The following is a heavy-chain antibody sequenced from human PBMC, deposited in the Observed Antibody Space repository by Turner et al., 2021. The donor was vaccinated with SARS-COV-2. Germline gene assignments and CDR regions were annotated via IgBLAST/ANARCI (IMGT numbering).Heavy chain of an antibody. CDR2: ISSSSSCI. CDR1: GFTFGSYS. CDR3: AREGDDSSGYWGGD. V-gene: IGHV3-21*01. J-gene: IGHJ4*02. Sequence: EVQLVESGGGLVKPGGSLRLSCAASGFTFGSYSMNWVRQAPGKGLEWVASISSSSSCIYYADSVKGRFTISRDNAKNSLYLQMNSLRAEDTAVYYCAREGDDSSGYWGGDWGQGTLVTVSS. D-gene: IGHD3-22*01.